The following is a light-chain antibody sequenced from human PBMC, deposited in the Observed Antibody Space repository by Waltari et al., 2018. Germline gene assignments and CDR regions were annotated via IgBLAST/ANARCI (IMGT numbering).Light chain of an antibody. J-gene: IGLJ2*01. Sequence: QSALTQPRSVSGSPGQSVTISCTGTSSDVGGYNYVSWYQQHPGKAPKLMIYDVSKRPSGVPDRFVGSKSGNTASLTISGRQAEDESEYYCCSYAGSFVVFGGGTKRTVL. CDR3: CSYAGSFVV. V-gene: IGLV2-11*01. CDR1: SSDVGGYNY. CDR2: DVS.